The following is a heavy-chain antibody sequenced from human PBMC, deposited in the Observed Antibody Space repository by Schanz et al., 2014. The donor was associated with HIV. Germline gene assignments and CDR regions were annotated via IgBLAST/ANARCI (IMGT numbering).Heavy chain of an antibody. CDR3: AREDHYDDGTYYQGAFDI. CDR2: IKQDGSEK. J-gene: IGHJ3*02. D-gene: IGHD3-22*01. Sequence: EVQLLESGGGLVQPGGSLRLSCAASGFTFSRYWMNWVRQAPGKGLEWVANIKQDGSEKHYVDSVKGRFTISRDNAKNSLYLQMNSLRDEDTAVYYCAREDHYDDGTYYQGAFDIWGQGTMVTVSS. CDR1: GFTFSRYW. V-gene: IGHV3-7*01.